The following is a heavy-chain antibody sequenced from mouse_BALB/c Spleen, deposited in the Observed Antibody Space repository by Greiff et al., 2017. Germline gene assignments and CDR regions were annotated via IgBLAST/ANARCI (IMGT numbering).Heavy chain of an antibody. Sequence: EVKLQESGGGLVKPGGSLKLSCAASGFAFSSYDMSWVRQTPEKRLEWVAYISSGGGSTYYPDTVKGRFTISRDNAKNTLYLQMSSLKSEDTAMYYCARQGYGYGGAMDYWGQGTSVTVSS. V-gene: IGHV5-12-1*01. D-gene: IGHD1-2*01. CDR1: GFAFSSYD. CDR2: ISSGGGST. CDR3: ARQGYGYGGAMDY. J-gene: IGHJ4*01.